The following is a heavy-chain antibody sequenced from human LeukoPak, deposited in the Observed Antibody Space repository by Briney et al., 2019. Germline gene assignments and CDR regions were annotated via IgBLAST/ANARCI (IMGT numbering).Heavy chain of an antibody. CDR2: IYYSGST. J-gene: IGHJ4*02. Sequence: SETLSLTCTVSGGSISSYYWSWIRQPPGKGLEWIGYIYYSGSTNYNPSLKSRVTISVDTPKNQFSLKLSSVTAADTAVYYCASSGRGYMVRGVIIQDYWGQGILVTVSS. V-gene: IGHV4-59*08. CDR1: GGSISSYY. D-gene: IGHD3-10*01. CDR3: ASSGRGYMVRGVIIQDY.